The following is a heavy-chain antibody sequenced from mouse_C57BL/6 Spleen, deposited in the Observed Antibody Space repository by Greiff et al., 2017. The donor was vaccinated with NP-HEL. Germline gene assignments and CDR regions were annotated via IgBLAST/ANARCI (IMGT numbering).Heavy chain of an antibody. CDR3: TREGGMDY. CDR2: IDPETGGT. CDR1: GYTFTDYE. J-gene: IGHJ4*01. V-gene: IGHV1-15*01. Sequence: LVESGAELVRPGASVTLSCKASGYTFTDYEMHWVKQTPVHGLEWIGAIDPETGGTAYNQKFKGKAILTADKSSSTAYMELRSLTSEDSAVYYCTREGGMDYWGQGTSVTVSS.